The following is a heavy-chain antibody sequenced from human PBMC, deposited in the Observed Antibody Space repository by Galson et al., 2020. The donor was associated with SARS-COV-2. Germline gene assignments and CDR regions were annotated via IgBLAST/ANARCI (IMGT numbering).Heavy chain of an antibody. CDR2: ISGSGGST. J-gene: IGHJ4*02. CDR1: GFTFSSYD. Sequence: GESLKISCAASGFTFSSYDMSWVRQAPGKGLEWVSAISGSGGSTYYADSVKGRFTISRDNSKNRLYLQMNSLRAEDTAVYYCAKDLLIYGSGTSYYFDYWGQGTLVTVSS. V-gene: IGHV3-23*01. D-gene: IGHD3-10*01. CDR3: AKDLLIYGSGTSYYFDY.